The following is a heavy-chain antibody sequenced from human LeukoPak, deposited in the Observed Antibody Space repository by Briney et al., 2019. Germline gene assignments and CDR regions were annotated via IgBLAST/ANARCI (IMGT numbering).Heavy chain of an antibody. J-gene: IGHJ3*02. CDR3: AGEDYFDTSGYASWRFEI. D-gene: IGHD3-22*01. V-gene: IGHV4-59*01. CDR1: GASISDYY. Sequence: SETLSLTCTVSGASISDYYWTWLRQPPGKGLEWIGHIYYSGNTIYNPSLKSRVTISIDTSKNQFSLKLSSVTTADTAVYYCAGEDYFDTSGYASWRFEIWGQGTMVTVSS. CDR2: IYYSGNT.